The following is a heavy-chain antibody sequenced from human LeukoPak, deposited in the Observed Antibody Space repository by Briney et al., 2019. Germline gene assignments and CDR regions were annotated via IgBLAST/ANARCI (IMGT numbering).Heavy chain of an antibody. CDR1: GFTFSSYA. J-gene: IGHJ4*02. CDR2: ISGSGGST. Sequence: GGSLRLSCAASGFTFSSYAMSWVRQAPGKGLEWVSAISGSGGSTYYADSVKGRFTISRDNSKNTLYLQMNSLRAEDTAVYYCAKLGGAYGSGSYYIPLNYYFDYWGQGTLVTVSS. CDR3: AKLGGAYGSGSYYIPLNYYFDY. V-gene: IGHV3-23*01. D-gene: IGHD3-10*01.